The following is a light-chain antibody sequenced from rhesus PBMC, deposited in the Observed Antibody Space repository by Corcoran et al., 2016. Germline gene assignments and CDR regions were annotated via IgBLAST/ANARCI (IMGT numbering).Light chain of an antibody. Sequence: IVMTQSPATLSLSPGERATLSCRASPNVGTFLAWYQQKPGQCPRLLIYGASTSATGIPDRFSGSGSGTDFTLTISGREAEDFAFYCCQETSNLWTFGQGTEVELK. J-gene: IGKJ1*01. V-gene: IGKV3-31*02. CDR1: PNVGTF. CDR2: GAS. CDR3: QETSNLWT.